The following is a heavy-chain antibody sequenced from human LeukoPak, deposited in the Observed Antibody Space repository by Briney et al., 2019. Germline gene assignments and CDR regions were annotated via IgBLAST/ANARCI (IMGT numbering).Heavy chain of an antibody. CDR1: GFTFSSYW. Sequence: GWSLRLSCAASGFTFSSYWLSWVREAPGTGVGWGANIKQVGSEKYYVDSVKGRFTISRDNAKNSLYLQMNSLRAEDTAVYYCAASLGYCSSTSCWSDAFDIWGQGTMVTVSS. CDR2: IKQVGSEK. CDR3: AASLGYCSSTSCWSDAFDI. V-gene: IGHV3-7*03. D-gene: IGHD2-2*01. J-gene: IGHJ3*02.